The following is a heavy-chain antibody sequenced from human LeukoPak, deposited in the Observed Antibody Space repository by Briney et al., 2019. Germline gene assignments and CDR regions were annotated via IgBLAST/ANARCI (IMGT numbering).Heavy chain of an antibody. CDR1: GFTFNSYA. V-gene: IGHV3-23*01. CDR2: ISGSGRST. J-gene: IGHJ3*02. CDR3: AKCIVSAAIDNAFDI. D-gene: IGHD2-2*01. Sequence: GGSLSLSCPASGFTFNSYAMSWVRQAPGKGLEWVSAISGSGRSTYYADSVKGRFTISRDNSKNTLYLQMNSLRAEDKAVYYCAKCIVSAAIDNAFDIWGRGTMVTVSS.